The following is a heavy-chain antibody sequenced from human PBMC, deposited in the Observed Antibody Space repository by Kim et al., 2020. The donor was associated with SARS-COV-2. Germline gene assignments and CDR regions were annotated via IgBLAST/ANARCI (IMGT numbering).Heavy chain of an antibody. V-gene: IGHV3-48*03. CDR2: ISSSGSTI. Sequence: GGSLRLSCAASGFTFSSYEMNWVRQAPGKGLEWVSYISSSGSTIYYADSVKGRFTISRDNAKNSLYLQMNSLRAEDTAVYYCARGEGNYYYYGMDVWGQGTTVTVSS. CDR1: GFTFSSYE. CDR3: ARGEGNYYYYGMDV. J-gene: IGHJ6*02.